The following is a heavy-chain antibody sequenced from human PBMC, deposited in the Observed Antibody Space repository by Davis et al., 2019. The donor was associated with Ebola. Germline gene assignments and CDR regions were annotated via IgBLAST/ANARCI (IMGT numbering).Heavy chain of an antibody. Sequence: SGPTLVKPTQTLTLTCTFSGFSLSTSGVGVGWIRQPPGKALEWLALIYWDDDKRYSPSLKSRLTITKDTSKNQVVLTMTNMDPVDTATYYCARISGVGATRYYFDYWGQGTLVTVSS. CDR2: IYWDDDK. CDR3: ARISGVGATRYYFDY. D-gene: IGHD1-26*01. CDR1: GFSLSTSGVG. J-gene: IGHJ4*02. V-gene: IGHV2-5*02.